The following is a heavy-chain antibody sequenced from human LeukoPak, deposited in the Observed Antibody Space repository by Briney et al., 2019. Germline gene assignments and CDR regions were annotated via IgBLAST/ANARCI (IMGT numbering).Heavy chain of an antibody. Sequence: ASVNVSCKASGYTFTSYGISWVRQAPGQGLEWMGWISAYNGNTNYAQKLQGRVTMTTDTSTSTAYMELRSLRSDDTAVYYCARPTRIQYMGAFDIWGQGTMVTVSS. CDR3: ARPTRIQYMGAFDI. CDR2: ISAYNGNT. V-gene: IGHV1-18*01. D-gene: IGHD4-11*01. CDR1: GYTFTSYG. J-gene: IGHJ3*02.